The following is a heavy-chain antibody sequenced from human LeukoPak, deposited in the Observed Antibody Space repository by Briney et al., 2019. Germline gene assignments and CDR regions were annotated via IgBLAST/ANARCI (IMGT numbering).Heavy chain of an antibody. Sequence: PGGSLRLSCAASGFTFSSYAMHWVRQAPGKGLEWVAVISYDGSNKYYADSVKGRFTISRDNSKNTLYLQMNSLRAEDTAVYYGARDGIVVVVAFDYWGQGTLVTVSS. CDR1: GFTFSSYA. J-gene: IGHJ4*02. CDR2: ISYDGSNK. V-gene: IGHV3-30*04. CDR3: ARDGIVVVVAFDY. D-gene: IGHD2-15*01.